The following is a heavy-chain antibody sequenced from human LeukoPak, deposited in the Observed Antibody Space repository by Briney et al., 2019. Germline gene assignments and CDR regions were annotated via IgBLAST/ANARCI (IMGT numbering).Heavy chain of an antibody. CDR3: ARTASGYYLFDY. CDR2: MYTSGTT. CDR1: GGSIRSGSYY. Sequence: PSETLSLTCTVSGGSIRSGSYYWNWIRQPAGKGLEWIGRMYTSGTTNYDPSLKSRVTISVDTSKNQFSLKLSSVTAADTAVYYCARTASGYYLFDYCGQGTLVTVSS. D-gene: IGHD3-22*01. V-gene: IGHV4-61*02. J-gene: IGHJ4*02.